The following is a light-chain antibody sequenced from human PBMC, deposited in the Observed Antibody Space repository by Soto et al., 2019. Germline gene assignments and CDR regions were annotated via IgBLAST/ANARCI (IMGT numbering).Light chain of an antibody. Sequence: DIQMTQSPSALSASVGERVTITCQASQDISNYLNWYQQKPGKAPKLLIYDASNLETGVPSRFSGSGSGTEFTLTISSLQPEDFATYYCQQLNSYPRTFGGGTKVDI. CDR1: QDISNY. J-gene: IGKJ4*01. V-gene: IGKV1-33*01. CDR2: DAS. CDR3: QQLNSYPRT.